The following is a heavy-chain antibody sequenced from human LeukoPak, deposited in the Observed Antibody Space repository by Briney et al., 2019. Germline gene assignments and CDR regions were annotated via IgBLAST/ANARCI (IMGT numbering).Heavy chain of an antibody. CDR1: GGSISSSNW. J-gene: IGHJ4*02. D-gene: IGHD6-13*01. Sequence: SETLSLTCAVSGGSISSSNWWSWVRQPPGKGLEWIGEIYHSGSTNYNPSLKSRVTISVDTSKNQFSLKLSSVTAADTAVYYCARDRRSWYDYWGQGTLVTVSS. CDR2: IYHSGST. CDR3: ARDRRSWYDY. V-gene: IGHV4-4*02.